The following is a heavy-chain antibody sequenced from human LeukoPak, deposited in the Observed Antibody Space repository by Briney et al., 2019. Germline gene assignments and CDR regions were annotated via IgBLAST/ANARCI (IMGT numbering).Heavy chain of an antibody. CDR1: GFTFSNAW. V-gene: IGHV3-15*01. J-gene: IGHJ6*03. D-gene: IGHD3-10*01. Sequence: MPGGSLRLSCAASGFTFSNAWMSWVRQAPGKGLEWVGRIKSKTDGGTTDYAAPVKGRFTISRDDSKNTLYLQMNSLKTEDTAVYYCTPRIYGSGSYYKPYYYYYMDVWGKGTTVTVSS. CDR2: IKSKTDGGTT. CDR3: TPRIYGSGSYYKPYYYYYMDV.